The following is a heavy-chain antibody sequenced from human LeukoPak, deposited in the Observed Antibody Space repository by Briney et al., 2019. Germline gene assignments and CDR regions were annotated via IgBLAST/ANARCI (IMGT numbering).Heavy chain of an antibody. Sequence: GESLKISCKGSGYSFTSYWIGWVRQMPGKGLEWMGIIYPGDSDTRYSPSFQGQVTISADKSISTAYLQWSSLKASDTAMYYCATSRDGDYGDPTSLDYWGQGTLVTVSS. V-gene: IGHV5-51*01. CDR1: GYSFTSYW. CDR3: ATSRDGDYGDPTSLDY. J-gene: IGHJ4*02. D-gene: IGHD4-17*01. CDR2: IYPGDSDT.